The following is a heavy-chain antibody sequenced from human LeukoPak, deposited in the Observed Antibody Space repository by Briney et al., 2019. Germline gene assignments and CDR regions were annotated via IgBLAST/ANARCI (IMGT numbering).Heavy chain of an antibody. CDR1: GFTFSSYG. CDR2: ISGSGGST. CDR3: ARGRYNWNDVEGGWYNWFDP. V-gene: IGHV3-23*01. J-gene: IGHJ5*02. Sequence: GGSLRLSCAASGFTFSSYGMSWVRQAPGKGLEWVSAISGSGGSTYYADSVKGRFTISRDNSKNTLYLQMNSLRAEDTAVYYCARGRYNWNDVEGGWYNWFDPWGQGTLVTVSS. D-gene: IGHD1-1*01.